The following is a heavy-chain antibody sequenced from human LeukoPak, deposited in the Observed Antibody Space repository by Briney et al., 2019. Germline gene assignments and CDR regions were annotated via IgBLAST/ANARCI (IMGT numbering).Heavy chain of an antibody. J-gene: IGHJ6*02. CDR1: GFTFSSYS. D-gene: IGHD4-11*01. CDR2: ISSSSSYI. Sequence: PGGSLRLSCAASGFTFSSYSMNWVRQAPGKGLEWASSISSSSSYIYYADSVKGRFTISRDNAKNSLYLQMNSLRAEDTVVYYCARDRRDYSKNYYGMDVWGQGTTVTVSS. V-gene: IGHV3-21*01. CDR3: ARDRRDYSKNYYGMDV.